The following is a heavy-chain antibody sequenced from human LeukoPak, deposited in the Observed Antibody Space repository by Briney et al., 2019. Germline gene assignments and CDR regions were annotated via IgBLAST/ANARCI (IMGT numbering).Heavy chain of an antibody. D-gene: IGHD3-10*01. CDR2: IYNGGST. CDR1: GGSFSGYY. J-gene: IGHJ4*02. Sequence: PSETLSLTCAVYGGSFSGYYWSWIRQPPGKGLEWIGYIYNGGSTYHNPSLKSRVTISMDTSKNQFYLKLTSVTAADTAVYYCARSQASGTYSGGYWGQGTLVTVSS. CDR3: ARSQASGTYSGGY. V-gene: IGHV4-59*08.